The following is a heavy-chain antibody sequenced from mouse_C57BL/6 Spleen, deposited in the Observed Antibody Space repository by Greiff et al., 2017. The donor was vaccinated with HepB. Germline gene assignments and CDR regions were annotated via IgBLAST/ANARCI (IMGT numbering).Heavy chain of an antibody. Sequence: VQLQQSGPELVKPGASVKLSCKASGYTFTDYNMHWVKQSPVKSLEWIGDINPNNGGTNYNQKFKGKATLTVDKSSSTAYMELRSLTSEDTAVCYCERSEDYERFAYWGQGTLVTVSA. J-gene: IGHJ3*01. CDR2: INPNNGGT. V-gene: IGHV1-18*01. CDR1: GYTFTDYN. D-gene: IGHD2-4*01. CDR3: ERSEDYERFAY.